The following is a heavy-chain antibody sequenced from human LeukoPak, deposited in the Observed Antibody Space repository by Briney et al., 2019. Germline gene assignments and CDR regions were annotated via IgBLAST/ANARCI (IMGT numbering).Heavy chain of an antibody. CDR3: ARESPTYSSGWYKDF. CDR1: GGSISYYY. D-gene: IGHD6-19*01. J-gene: IGHJ4*02. CDR2: IYISGST. V-gene: IGHV4-4*07. Sequence: KPSETLSLTRTVSGGSISYYYWSWIRQPAGGGLEWIGRIYISGSTNYNPSLKSRVTISIDKSNNQFFLKLNSVTAADTAVYYCARESPTYSSGWYKDFWGQGTLVTVSS.